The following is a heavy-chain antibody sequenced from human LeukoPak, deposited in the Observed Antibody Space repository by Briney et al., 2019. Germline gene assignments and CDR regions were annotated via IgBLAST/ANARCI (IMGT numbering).Heavy chain of an antibody. Sequence: GASVKVSCKASGYTLTGYYMHWVRQAPGQGLEWMGWINPNSGGTNYAQKFQGRVTMTRDTSISTAYMELSRLRSDDTAVYYCAREASGYSSSWYYYYYGMDVWGQGTTVTVSS. CDR1: GYTLTGYY. V-gene: IGHV1-2*02. CDR3: AREASGYSSSWYYYYYGMDV. D-gene: IGHD6-13*01. CDR2: INPNSGGT. J-gene: IGHJ6*02.